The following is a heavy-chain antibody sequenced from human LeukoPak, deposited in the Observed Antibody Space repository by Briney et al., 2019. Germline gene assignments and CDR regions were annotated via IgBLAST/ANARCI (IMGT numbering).Heavy chain of an antibody. CDR2: ISAYNGNT. CDR1: GYTFTSYG. D-gene: IGHD3-9*01. Sequence: GASVKVSCKASGYTFTSYGISWVRQAPGQGLEWMGWISAYNGNTNYAQKLQGRVTMTTDTSTSTAYIELRSLRSDDTAVYYCARGDDILTGYFRGFDYWGQGTLVTDSS. V-gene: IGHV1-18*01. CDR3: ARGDDILTGYFRGFDY. J-gene: IGHJ4*02.